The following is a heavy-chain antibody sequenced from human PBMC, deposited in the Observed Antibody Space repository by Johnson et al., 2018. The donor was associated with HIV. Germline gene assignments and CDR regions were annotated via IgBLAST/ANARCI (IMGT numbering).Heavy chain of an antibody. CDR1: GFTVSSNY. V-gene: IGHV3-66*01. CDR3: TTDISGTTGWNAFDI. J-gene: IGHJ3*02. Sequence: VQLVESGGGVVQPGGSLRLSCAASGFTVSSNYMSWVRQAPGKGLEWVSVIYSGGSTYYADSVKGRFTISRDNSKNTLYLQMNSLKTEDTASYFCTTDISGTTGWNAFDIWGQGTMFTVSS. CDR2: IYSGGST. D-gene: IGHD1-26*01.